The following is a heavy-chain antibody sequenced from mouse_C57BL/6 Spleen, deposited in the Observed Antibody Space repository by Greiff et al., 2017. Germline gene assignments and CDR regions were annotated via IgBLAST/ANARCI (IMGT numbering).Heavy chain of an antibody. CDR1: GYTFTDYY. Sequence: EVQLQQSGPELVKPGASVKISCKASGYTFTDYYMNWVKQSHGQSLEWIGDINPNNGGTSYNQKFKGKATLTVDKSSSTAYMELRSLTSEDSAVYYCARRRVYYDYDENWGQGTTLTVSS. J-gene: IGHJ2*01. CDR2: INPNNGGT. V-gene: IGHV1-26*01. D-gene: IGHD2-4*01. CDR3: ARRRVYYDYDEN.